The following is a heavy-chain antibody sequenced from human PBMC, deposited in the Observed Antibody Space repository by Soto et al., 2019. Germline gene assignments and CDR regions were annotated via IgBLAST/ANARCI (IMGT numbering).Heavy chain of an antibody. V-gene: IGHV1-8*01. CDR3: AISRVGYYDFWSGPEDAFDI. J-gene: IGHJ3*02. D-gene: IGHD3-3*01. CDR1: GYTFTSYD. Sequence: ASVKVSCKASGYTFTSYDINWVRQATGQGLEWMGWMNPNSGNTGYAQKFQGRVTMTRNTSISTAYMELSSLRSEDTAVYYCAISRVGYYDFWSGPEDAFDIWGQGTMVTVSS. CDR2: MNPNSGNT.